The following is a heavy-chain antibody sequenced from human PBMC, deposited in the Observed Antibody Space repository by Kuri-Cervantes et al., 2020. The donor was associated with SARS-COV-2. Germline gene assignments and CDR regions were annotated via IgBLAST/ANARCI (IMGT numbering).Heavy chain of an antibody. CDR3: ARDLSYSYVLYYYGMDV. Sequence: SETLSLTCAVYVGSFNNYYWSWIRQPPGKGLEWIGEINHDGSTNYNPSLKSRLTISVDTSKNQFSLKLSSVTAADTAVYYCARDLSYSYVLYYYGMDVWGQGTTVTVSS. CDR2: INHDGST. D-gene: IGHD5-18*01. J-gene: IGHJ6*02. CDR1: VGSFNNYY. V-gene: IGHV4-34*01.